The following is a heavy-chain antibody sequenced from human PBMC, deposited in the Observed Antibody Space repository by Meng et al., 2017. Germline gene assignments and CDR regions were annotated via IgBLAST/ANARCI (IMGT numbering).Heavy chain of an antibody. CDR1: GFTFSSYA. V-gene: IGHV3-30*01. D-gene: IGHD5-12*01. CDR2: ISYDGSNK. Sequence: GESLKISCAASGFTFSSYAMHWVRQAPGKGLEWVAVISYDGSNKYYADSVKGRFPISRDNSKDTLYLQMNSLRAEDTAVYYCAGDAVNSGYGQGVDYWGQGTLVTVSS. CDR3: AGDAVNSGYGQGVDY. J-gene: IGHJ4*02.